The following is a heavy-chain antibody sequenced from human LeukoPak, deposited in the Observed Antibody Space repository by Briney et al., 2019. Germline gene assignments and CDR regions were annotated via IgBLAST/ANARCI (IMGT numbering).Heavy chain of an antibody. CDR1: GGSFSGYY. CDR3: ASSTWEGGGFDY. CDR2: INHSGST. D-gene: IGHD1-26*01. Sequence: SETLSLTRAVYGGSFSGYYWSWIRQPPGKGLEWIGEINHSGSTNYNPSLKSRVTISVDTSKNQFSLKLSSVSSADTAVYYCASSTWEGGGFDYWGQGTLVTVSS. J-gene: IGHJ4*02. V-gene: IGHV4-34*01.